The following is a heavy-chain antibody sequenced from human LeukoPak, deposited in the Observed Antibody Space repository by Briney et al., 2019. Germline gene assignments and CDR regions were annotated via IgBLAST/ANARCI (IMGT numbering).Heavy chain of an antibody. Sequence: SETLSLTCTVSGGSISSYYWSWIRQPAGQGLEWIGRIYTSGSTNYNPSLKSRVTISVDTSKNHFSLKLSSVTAADTAVYYCASLSRVAGTFSDFIFWGQGTLVTVSS. V-gene: IGHV4-4*07. CDR1: GGSISSYY. CDR2: IYTSGST. D-gene: IGHD1-7*01. J-gene: IGHJ4*02. CDR3: ASLSRVAGTFSDFIF.